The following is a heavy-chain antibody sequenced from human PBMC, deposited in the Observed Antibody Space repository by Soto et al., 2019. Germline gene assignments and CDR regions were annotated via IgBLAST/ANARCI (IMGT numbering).Heavy chain of an antibody. D-gene: IGHD5-12*01. V-gene: IGHV1-69*13. Sequence: ASVKVSCKASGGTFSSYAISWVRQAPGQGLEWMGGIIPIFGTANYAQKFQGRVTITADESTSTAYMELSSLRSEDTAVYYCASGPIYGGYDSGNDYWGQGTLVTVSS. CDR2: IIPIFGTA. J-gene: IGHJ4*02. CDR3: ASGPIYGGYDSGNDY. CDR1: GGTFSSYA.